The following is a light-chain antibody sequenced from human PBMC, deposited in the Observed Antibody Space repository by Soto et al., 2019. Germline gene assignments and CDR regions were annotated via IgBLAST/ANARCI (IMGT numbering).Light chain of an antibody. CDR3: QQSYSTPPFT. J-gene: IGKJ3*01. CDR2: AAS. CDR1: QTISTY. V-gene: IGKV1-39*01. Sequence: DIQMTQSPSSLSASVGDRVTITCRASQTISTYLNWYQQRPRKAPRLLIYAASNLRSGVPSRFSGSGSGTDFTLAISSLQPEDFATYYCQQSYSTPPFTFGPGTKVDIK.